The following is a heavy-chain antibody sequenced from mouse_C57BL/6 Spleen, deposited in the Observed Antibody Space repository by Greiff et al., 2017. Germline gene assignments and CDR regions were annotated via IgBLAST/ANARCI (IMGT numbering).Heavy chain of an antibody. CDR3: ATHDGYYVWFAY. V-gene: IGHV3-6*01. Sequence: EVKLVESGPGLVKPSQSLSLTCSVTGYSITSGYYWNWIRQFPGNKLEWMGYISYDGSNNYNPSLKNRISITRDTSKNQFFLKLNSVTTEDTATYYCATHDGYYVWFAYWGQGTLVTVSA. D-gene: IGHD2-3*01. J-gene: IGHJ3*01. CDR1: GYSITSGYY. CDR2: ISYDGSN.